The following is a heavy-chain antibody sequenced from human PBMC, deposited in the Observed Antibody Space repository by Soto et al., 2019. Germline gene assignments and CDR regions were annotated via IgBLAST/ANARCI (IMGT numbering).Heavy chain of an antibody. CDR3: ARDRGVAPPVAGNTHYYYYMDV. Sequence: QDQLVQSGAEVKKPGASVTVSCKASGYSFTNYGITWVRQAPGQGLEWMGWISGFNGNTHYAQKLQGRVTMTTDASPSTAYMERRSLRSDDTAVYYCARDRGVAPPVAGNTHYYYYMDVWGKGTTVTVSS. CDR1: GYSFTNYG. J-gene: IGHJ6*03. D-gene: IGHD6-19*01. V-gene: IGHV1-18*01. CDR2: ISGFNGNT.